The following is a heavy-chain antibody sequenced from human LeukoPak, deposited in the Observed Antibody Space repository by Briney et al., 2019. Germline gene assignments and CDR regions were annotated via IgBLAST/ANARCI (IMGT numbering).Heavy chain of an antibody. CDR3: AKTRPLDSSSWSHGDY. CDR1: GFTFSSYA. J-gene: IGHJ4*02. Sequence: GGSLRLSCAASGFTFSSYAKSWVRQAPGKGLEWVSAISGSGDSTYHGDSVKGRFTISRDNSKNTLYLQMNSLRAEDTAVYYCAKTRPLDSSSWSHGDYWGQGTLVTVSS. V-gene: IGHV3-23*01. CDR2: ISGSGDST. D-gene: IGHD6-13*01.